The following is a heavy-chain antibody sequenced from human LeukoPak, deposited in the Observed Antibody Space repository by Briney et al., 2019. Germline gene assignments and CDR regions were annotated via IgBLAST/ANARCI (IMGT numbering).Heavy chain of an antibody. CDR3: ARVGYSSSWRDYYFDY. D-gene: IGHD6-13*01. CDR1: GGSFSGYY. V-gene: IGHV4-34*01. Sequence: SETLSLTCVVYGGSFSGYYWSWIRQPPGKGLEWIGEINHSGSTNYNPSLKSRVTISVDTSKNQFSLKLSSVTAADTAVYYCARVGYSSSWRDYYFDYWGQGTLVTVSS. J-gene: IGHJ4*02. CDR2: INHSGST.